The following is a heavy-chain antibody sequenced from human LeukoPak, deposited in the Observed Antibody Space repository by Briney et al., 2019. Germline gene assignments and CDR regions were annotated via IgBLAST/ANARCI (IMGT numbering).Heavy chain of an antibody. D-gene: IGHD6-25*01. Sequence: SVKVSCKASGGTFSSYAISWVRQAPGQGLEWMGGIIPIFGTANYAQKFQGRVTITTDESTSTAYMELSSLRSEDTAVYYCAREFREWGYSTGWILSAPWGQGPLVTVSS. J-gene: IGHJ5*02. V-gene: IGHV1-69*05. CDR3: AREFREWGYSTGWILSAP. CDR1: GGTFSSYA. CDR2: IIPIFGTA.